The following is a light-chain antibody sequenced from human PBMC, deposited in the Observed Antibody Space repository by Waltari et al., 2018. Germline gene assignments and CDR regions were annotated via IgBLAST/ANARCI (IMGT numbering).Light chain of an antibody. CDR1: QDISNY. CDR2: DAS. J-gene: IGKJ2*01. Sequence: DIQMTQSPSSLSASVGDRVTITCQASQDISNYLNWYQQKAGNAPKLLIYDASNLETGVPSRFSGGGSGTHFTFTISSLQPEDIATYYCRHYDNLPPPSYTFGQGTKLEIK. V-gene: IGKV1-33*01. CDR3: RHYDNLPPPSYT.